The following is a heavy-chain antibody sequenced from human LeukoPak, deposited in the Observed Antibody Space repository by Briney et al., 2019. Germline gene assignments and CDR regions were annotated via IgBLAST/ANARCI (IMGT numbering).Heavy chain of an antibody. D-gene: IGHD4-11*01. CDR1: EFTFSNYA. Sequence: PGGSLRLSCAASEFTFSNYALHWVRQAPGKGLQWVAVISYDGNTIHYADSVKGRFIISRDTSKNTLYLQMNSLRAEHTAVYYCARSGGLQKFDYWGQGTLVTVSS. V-gene: IGHV3-30-3*01. CDR3: ARSGGLQKFDY. CDR2: ISYDGNTI. J-gene: IGHJ4*02.